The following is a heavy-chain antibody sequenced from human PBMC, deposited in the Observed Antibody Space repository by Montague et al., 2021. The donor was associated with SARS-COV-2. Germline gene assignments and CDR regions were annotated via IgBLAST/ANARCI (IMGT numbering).Heavy chain of an antibody. CDR2: LYSGGKT. V-gene: IGHV3-66*01. CDR1: GFSVSSNY. D-gene: IGHD5-18*01. J-gene: IGHJ4*02. Sequence: LRLSFAASGFSVSSNYMNWVRQAPGKGLEWVSVLYSGGKTYYADSVKGRFSVSRDNSKNTVYLQMHSLRAEDTAVYHCARDMDISMVSRFDYWGQGTLVTVSS. CDR3: ARDMDISMVSRFDY.